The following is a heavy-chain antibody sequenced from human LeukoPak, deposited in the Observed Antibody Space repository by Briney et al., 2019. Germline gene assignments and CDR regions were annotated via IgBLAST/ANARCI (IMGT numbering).Heavy chain of an antibody. D-gene: IGHD2-2*01. V-gene: IGHV3-23*01. Sequence: PGGSLRLSCAASGFTFTSYSMNWVRQAPGKGLEWVSAISGSGASTYYADSVKDRFTLSRDDSKNTLYLQMNSLRAEDTAVYYCAKSRSSSSTSCCNYWGQGTLVTVSS. CDR2: ISGSGAST. CDR1: GFTFTSYS. CDR3: AKSRSSSSTSCCNY. J-gene: IGHJ4*02.